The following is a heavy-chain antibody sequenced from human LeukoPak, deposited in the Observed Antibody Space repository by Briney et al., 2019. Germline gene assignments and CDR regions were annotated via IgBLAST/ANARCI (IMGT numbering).Heavy chain of an antibody. Sequence: SETLSLTCTVSGVSISSGVYFWTWVRQHPVKGLEWIGFIHYNGTSRFSPSLESRISMSVDTSRRQFSLKLKSVTVADAAIYYCAREVRDFDISTGYSDYRYFDLWGRGTRVTVSS. CDR1: GVSISSGVYF. CDR2: IHYNGTS. CDR3: AREVRDFDISTGYSDYRYFDL. J-gene: IGHJ2*01. V-gene: IGHV4-31*03. D-gene: IGHD3-9*01.